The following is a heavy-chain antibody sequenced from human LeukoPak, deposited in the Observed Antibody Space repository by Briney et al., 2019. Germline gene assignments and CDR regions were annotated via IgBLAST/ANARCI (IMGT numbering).Heavy chain of an antibody. CDR3: TTHLPYYY. CDR1: GFTFTNAW. J-gene: IGHJ4*02. V-gene: IGHV3-15*01. CDR2: IKSKIDGGKT. D-gene: IGHD3-10*01. Sequence: PGGSLRLSCVASGFTFTNAWMSWVGQAPGKGVEWVGRIKSKIDGGKTEYAARGKGRFTIQREDTKNRVFLEMNSEKTEDEAVYYCTTHLPYYYWGQGTLVTVSS.